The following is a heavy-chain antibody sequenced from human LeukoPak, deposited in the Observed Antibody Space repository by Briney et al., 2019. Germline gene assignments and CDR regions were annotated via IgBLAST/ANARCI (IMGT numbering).Heavy chain of an antibody. CDR2: ISGSGGST. Sequence: GGSLRLSCAAAGFTFSDYGMNWVRQAPGKGLEWVSSISGSGGSTYYADSVKGRFTISRDNSKNTLYLQMNSLRADDTAVYFCAKSPSYYYYMDVWGKGTTVTVSS. J-gene: IGHJ6*03. CDR1: GFTFSDYG. CDR3: AKSPSYYYYMDV. V-gene: IGHV3-23*01.